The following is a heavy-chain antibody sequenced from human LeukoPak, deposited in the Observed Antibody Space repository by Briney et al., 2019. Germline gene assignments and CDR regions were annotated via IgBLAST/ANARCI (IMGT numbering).Heavy chain of an antibody. CDR3: ARDIYGGNSQYNWFDP. Sequence: KPSETLSLTCTVSGGSISSYYWSWIRQPAGKGLEWIGRIYTSGSTNYNPSLKSRVTMSVDTSKNQFSLKLSSVTAADTAMYYCARDIYGGNSQYNWFDPWGQGTLVTVSS. CDR1: GGSISSYY. V-gene: IGHV4-4*07. J-gene: IGHJ5*02. CDR2: IYTSGST. D-gene: IGHD4-23*01.